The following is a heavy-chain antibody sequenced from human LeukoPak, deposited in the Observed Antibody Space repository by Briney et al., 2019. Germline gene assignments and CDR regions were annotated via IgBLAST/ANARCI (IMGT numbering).Heavy chain of an antibody. CDR1: GYTFTSYY. CDR3: ARGGGSGSPREPYAFDI. V-gene: IGHV1-46*01. D-gene: IGHD3-10*01. Sequence: GASVTVSCKASGYTFTSYYMHWVRQAPGQGLEWMGLINPSGGSTSYAQKLQGRVTMTTDTSTSTAYMELRSLRSEDTAVYYCARGGGSGSPREPYAFDIWGQGTMVTVSS. CDR2: INPSGGST. J-gene: IGHJ3*02.